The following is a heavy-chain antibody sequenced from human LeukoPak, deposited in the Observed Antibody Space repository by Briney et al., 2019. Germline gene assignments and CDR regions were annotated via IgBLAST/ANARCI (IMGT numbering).Heavy chain of an antibody. D-gene: IGHD2-15*01. Sequence: ASVKVSCKASGYTFTGYYMHWVRQAPGQGLEWMGSINPNSGGTNYAQKFQGRVTMTRDTSISTAYMELSRLRSDHTAVYYCARDRDICSGGTCYSYYMDVWGKGTTVTISS. CDR2: INPNSGGT. CDR1: GYTFTGYY. J-gene: IGHJ6*03. V-gene: IGHV1-2*02. CDR3: ARDRDICSGGTCYSYYMDV.